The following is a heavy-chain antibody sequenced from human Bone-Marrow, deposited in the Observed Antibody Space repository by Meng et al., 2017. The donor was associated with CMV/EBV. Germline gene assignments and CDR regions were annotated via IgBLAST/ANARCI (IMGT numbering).Heavy chain of an antibody. Sequence: GESLKISWTGSGYSFTSYWIGWVRQMPGKGLEWMGIIYPRDSDTRYSPSFHGQVTISADKSISTAYLQWSSLKASDTAMYYCARQDCSSTSCYYPIWGQGSMVTVSS. CDR1: GYSFTSYW. D-gene: IGHD2-2*01. CDR2: IYPRDSDT. CDR3: ARQDCSSTSCYYPI. V-gene: IGHV5-51*01. J-gene: IGHJ3*02.